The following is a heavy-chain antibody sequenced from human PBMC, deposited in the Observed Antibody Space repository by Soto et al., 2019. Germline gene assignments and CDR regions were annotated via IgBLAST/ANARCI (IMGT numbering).Heavy chain of an antibody. D-gene: IGHD6-19*01. CDR3: ARAGALGGRYNWLGR. J-gene: IGHJ5*02. CDR1: GGSISSYY. V-gene: IGHV4-59*01. CDR2: IYYSGST. Sequence: SETLSLTCTVSGGSISSYYWSWIRQPPGKGLEWIGYIYYSGSTNYNPSLKSRVTISLDTSKNQFSLRLSSVTAADTAVYYCARAGALGGRYNWLGRCGRGPLGTVSS.